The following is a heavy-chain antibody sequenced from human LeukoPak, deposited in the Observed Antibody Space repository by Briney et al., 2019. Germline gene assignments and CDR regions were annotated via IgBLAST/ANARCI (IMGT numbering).Heavy chain of an antibody. CDR1: GFTFSSYA. D-gene: IGHD2-15*01. Sequence: GGSLRLSCAASGFTFSSYAMSWVRQAPGKGLEWVSAISGSGGSTYYADSVKGRFTISRDNSKNTLYLQMNSLRAEDTAVYYCAKDQVEDTVPLIDYWGQGTLVTVPS. CDR2: ISGSGGST. V-gene: IGHV3-23*01. CDR3: AKDQVEDTVPLIDY. J-gene: IGHJ4*02.